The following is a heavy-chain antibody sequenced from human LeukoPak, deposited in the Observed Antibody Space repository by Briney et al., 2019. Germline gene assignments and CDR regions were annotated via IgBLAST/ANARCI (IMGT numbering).Heavy chain of an antibody. Sequence: GGSLRLSCAASGFTFSSYAMHWVRQAPGKGLEWVAVISYDGSNKYYADSVKGRFTISRDNSKNTLYLQMNSLRAEDTAVYYCARDRGRDGYNYFDYWGQGTLVTVSS. CDR2: ISYDGSNK. V-gene: IGHV3-30*04. D-gene: IGHD5-24*01. J-gene: IGHJ4*02. CDR3: ARDRGRDGYNYFDY. CDR1: GFTFSSYA.